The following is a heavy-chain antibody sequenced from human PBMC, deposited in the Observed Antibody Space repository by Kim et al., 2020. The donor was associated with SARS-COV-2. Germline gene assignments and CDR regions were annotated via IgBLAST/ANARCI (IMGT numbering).Heavy chain of an antibody. CDR1: GGSISSYY. Sequence: SQTLSLTCTVSGGSISSYYWSWIRQPPGKGLEWIGYIYYSGSTNYNPSLKSRVTISVDTSKNQFSLKLSSVTAADTAVYYCAREQGTMVRGVNYDAFDIWGQGTMVTVSS. D-gene: IGHD3-10*01. CDR2: IYYSGST. J-gene: IGHJ3*02. CDR3: AREQGTMVRGVNYDAFDI. V-gene: IGHV4-59*13.